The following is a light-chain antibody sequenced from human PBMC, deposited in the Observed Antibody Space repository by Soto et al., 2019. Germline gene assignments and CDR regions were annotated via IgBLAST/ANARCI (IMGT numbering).Light chain of an antibody. CDR1: SSDVGGYNY. CDR2: EVS. J-gene: IGLJ3*02. Sequence: QSVLTQPASVSGSPGQSITISCTGTSSDVGGYNYVSWYQQHPGKAPKLMIYEVSNRPSGVSNRFSGSKSGNTASLTISGLQAEDEADYYCSSYTSSSTLHWVFGGGTKVTVL. V-gene: IGLV2-14*01. CDR3: SSYTSSSTLHWV.